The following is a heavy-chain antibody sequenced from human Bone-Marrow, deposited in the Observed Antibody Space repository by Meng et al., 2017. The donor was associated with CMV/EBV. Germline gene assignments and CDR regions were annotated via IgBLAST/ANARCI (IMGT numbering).Heavy chain of an antibody. CDR2: INPSGGST. CDR1: GYTFTSYN. Sequence: ASVKVFCKASGYTFTSYNMHWVRQAPGQGLEWMGIINPSGGSTSYAQKFQGRVTMTRDTSTSTVYMELSSLRTEDTAVYYCSRDVFGSSSSDWFDPWGQGTLVTVSS. CDR3: SRDVFGSSSSDWFDP. J-gene: IGHJ5*02. D-gene: IGHD6-6*01. V-gene: IGHV1-46*01.